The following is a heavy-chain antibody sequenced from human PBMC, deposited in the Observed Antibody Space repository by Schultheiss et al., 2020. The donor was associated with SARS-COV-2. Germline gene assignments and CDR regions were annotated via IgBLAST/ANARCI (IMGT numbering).Heavy chain of an antibody. CDR3: ASDRLRVLFDY. V-gene: IGHV3-23*01. CDR2: ISGSGGST. Sequence: GGSLRLSCAASGFTFSNAWMSWVRQAPGKGLEWVSAISGSGGSTYYADSVKGRFTISRDNSKNTLYLQMGSLRAEDTAVYYCASDRLRVLFDYWGQGTLVTVSS. D-gene: IGHD3-10*01. J-gene: IGHJ4*02. CDR1: GFTFSNAW.